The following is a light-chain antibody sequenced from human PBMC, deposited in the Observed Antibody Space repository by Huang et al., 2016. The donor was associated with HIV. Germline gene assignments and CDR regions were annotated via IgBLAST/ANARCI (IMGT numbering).Light chain of an antibody. Sequence: DIQMTQSPSSLSASVGDSVTITCRASQTVGNFLNWYQQKPGKAPKLLISVASTLQSGVPSRFTGSGAGTDFTLTITSLQPDDFATYYCQQSNTTPRTFGQGTRVEIK. CDR3: QQSNTTPRT. CDR1: QTVGNF. J-gene: IGKJ1*01. CDR2: VAS. V-gene: IGKV1-39*01.